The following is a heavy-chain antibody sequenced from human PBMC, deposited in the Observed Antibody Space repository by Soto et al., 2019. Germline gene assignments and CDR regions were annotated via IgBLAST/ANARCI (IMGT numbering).Heavy chain of an antibody. Sequence: GESLKISCKGSGYSFTSYWITWVRQMSGKGLEWMGTIDTSDSYTKYSPTFQGHVTISVDKSISSAYLQWSSLKASDAAMYYCTRHRPLGDWFDPWGQGTLVTVSS. J-gene: IGHJ5*02. CDR3: TRHRPLGDWFDP. V-gene: IGHV5-10-1*01. CDR1: GYSFTSYW. CDR2: IDTSDSYT.